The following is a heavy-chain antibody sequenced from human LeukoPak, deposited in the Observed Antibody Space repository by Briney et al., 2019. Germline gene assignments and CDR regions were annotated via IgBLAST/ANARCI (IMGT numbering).Heavy chain of an antibody. J-gene: IGHJ6*03. CDR3: ARLNYDSSGYYYGYYYYMDV. CDR1: GGSLSSSSYY. Sequence: SETLSLTCTVSGGSLSSSSYYWGWIRQPPGKGLEWIGSIYYSRSTYYNPSLKSRVTISVDTSKNQFSLKLSSVTAADTAVYYCARLNYDSSGYYYGYYYYMDVWGKGTTVTVSS. V-gene: IGHV4-39*07. CDR2: IYYSRST. D-gene: IGHD3-22*01.